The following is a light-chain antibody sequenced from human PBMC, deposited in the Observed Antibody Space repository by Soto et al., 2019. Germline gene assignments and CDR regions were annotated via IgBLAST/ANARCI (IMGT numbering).Light chain of an antibody. CDR2: GAS. CDR3: QQSGSSPRT. V-gene: IGKV3-20*01. J-gene: IGKJ1*01. CDR1: QSVSSSS. Sequence: EIVLTQSPGTLSLSPGERATLFCRASQSVSSSSLAWYQQKPGQAPRLLIYGASIRATGIPDRFSGSGAGTDFTLTISRLEPEDSTVYFCQQSGSSPRTFGQGTKVEIK.